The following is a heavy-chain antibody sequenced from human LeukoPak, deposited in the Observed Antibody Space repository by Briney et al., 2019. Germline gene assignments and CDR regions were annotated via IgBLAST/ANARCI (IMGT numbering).Heavy chain of an antibody. CDR3: AREVTVAGTFYFYMDV. J-gene: IGHJ6*03. CDR1: GGSISSHY. V-gene: IGHV4-59*11. Sequence: PSETLSLTCSVSGGSISSHYWTRVRQPPGQALEFIGYIYYGGRTQYNPSLKSRVTMTMDTSKNQFSLRLNSVSAADTAVYYCAREVTVAGTFYFYMDVWGKGTTVTVSS. D-gene: IGHD6-19*01. CDR2: IYYGGRT.